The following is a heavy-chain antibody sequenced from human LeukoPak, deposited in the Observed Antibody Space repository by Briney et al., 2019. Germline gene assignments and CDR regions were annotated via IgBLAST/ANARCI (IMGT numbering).Heavy chain of an antibody. J-gene: IGHJ3*02. CDR3: ARAYYDSSGYYLLAFDI. CDR2: ISSSSSYI. Sequence: PGGSLRLXCAASGFTFSSYSMNWVRQAPGKGLEWVSSISSSSSYIYYADSVKGRFTISRDNAKNSLYLQMNSLRAEDTAVYYCARAYYDSSGYYLLAFDIWGQGTMVTVSS. D-gene: IGHD3-22*01. CDR1: GFTFSSYS. V-gene: IGHV3-21*01.